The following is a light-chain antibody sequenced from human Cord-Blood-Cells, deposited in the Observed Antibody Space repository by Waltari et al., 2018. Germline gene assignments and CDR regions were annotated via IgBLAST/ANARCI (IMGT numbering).Light chain of an antibody. V-gene: IGKV1-5*03. CDR2: KAS. CDR3: QQYNSYSPRT. Sequence: DIQMTQSPSTLSASVGDRVTITCRTSQSIISRLAWYQQKPGTAPKLLIYKASSLESGVPSRFSGSGSGTEFTLTISSLQPDDFATYYCQQYNSYSPRTFGQGTKVEIK. J-gene: IGKJ1*01. CDR1: QSIISR.